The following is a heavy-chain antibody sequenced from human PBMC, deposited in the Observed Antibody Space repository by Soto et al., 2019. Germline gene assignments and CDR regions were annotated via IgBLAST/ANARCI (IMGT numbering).Heavy chain of an antibody. J-gene: IGHJ4*02. CDR1: GYTFTSYG. CDR3: ARDSDSSSWYYFDY. Sequence: ASVKVSCKASGYTFTSYGISWVRQAPGQRLEWMGWINAGNGNTKYSQKFQGRVTITTDTSASTAYMELSSLRSEDTAVYYCARDSDSSSWYYFDYWGQGTLVTVSS. D-gene: IGHD6-13*01. CDR2: INAGNGNT. V-gene: IGHV1-3*01.